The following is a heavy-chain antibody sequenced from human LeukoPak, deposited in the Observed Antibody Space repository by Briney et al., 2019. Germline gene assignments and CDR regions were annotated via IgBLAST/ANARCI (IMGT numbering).Heavy chain of an antibody. Sequence: PSETLCLTCTVSGGSLSIHSRSWVREPPGKGLEWIWYIYYIGSTNSNPSPKSGVTISVATSKTQFSLKLSSVTAADTAVYYWARVRHGMVEAASPYYFDYWGQGTLVTVSS. CDR3: ARVRHGMVEAASPYYFDY. V-gene: IGHV4-59*11. J-gene: IGHJ4*02. D-gene: IGHD2-15*01. CDR2: IYYIGST. CDR1: GGSLSIHS.